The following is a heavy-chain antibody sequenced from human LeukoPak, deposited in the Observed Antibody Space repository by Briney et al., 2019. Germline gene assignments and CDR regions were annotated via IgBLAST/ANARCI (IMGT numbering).Heavy chain of an antibody. CDR2: IHTDSGNT. J-gene: IGHJ4*02. D-gene: IGHD6-13*01. CDR3: ARDDGTSWVFDY. CDR1: GYTFTNYA. V-gene: IGHV1-3*03. Sequence: ASVKVSCKASGYTFTNYAMHWVRQAPGQRLEWMGWIHTDSGNTKYSQEFQGRVSISRDTFASTAYMELSSLRSDDMAVYYCARDDGTSWVFDYWGQGTLVTVSS.